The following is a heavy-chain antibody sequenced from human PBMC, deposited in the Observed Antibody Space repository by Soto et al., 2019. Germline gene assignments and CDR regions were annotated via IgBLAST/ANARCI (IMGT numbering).Heavy chain of an antibody. CDR3: ARERSSSGWFDP. CDR1: GGSISSGNSYS. D-gene: IGHD6-6*01. J-gene: IGHJ5*02. V-gene: IGHV4-30-2*01. CDR2: ISHTGST. Sequence: SETLSLTCAVSGGSISSGNSYSWSWIRQPPGKGLEWIGSISHTGSTSYNPSLKGRVTMSVDTSKNQFSLKLSSVTAADTAVYYCARERSSSGWFDPWGQGTLVTAPQ.